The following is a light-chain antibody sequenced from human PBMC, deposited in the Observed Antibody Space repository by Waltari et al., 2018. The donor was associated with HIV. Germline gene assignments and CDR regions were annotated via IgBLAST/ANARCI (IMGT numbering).Light chain of an antibody. CDR2: GAS. CDR1: QSVSSSY. CDR3: QQYGRSPYT. J-gene: IGKJ2*01. V-gene: IGKV3-20*01. Sequence: IVLTQSPGTLSLSPGGRATLSCRASQSVSSSYLAGYQQKPGQAPRLLIYGASSRATGIPDRFSGSGSGTDFTLTISRLEPEDFAVYYCQQYGRSPYTFGQGTKLEIK.